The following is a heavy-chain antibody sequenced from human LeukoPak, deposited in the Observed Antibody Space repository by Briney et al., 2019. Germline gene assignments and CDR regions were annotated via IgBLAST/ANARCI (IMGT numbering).Heavy chain of an antibody. V-gene: IGHV3-66*01. CDR3: ARGGYSYGYDYFDY. Sequence: PGGSLRLSCAASGFTVSSNYMSWVRQAPGKGLEGVSVIYSGGNTYYADSVKGRFTISRDNSKNTLYLQMNSLRAEDTAVYYCARGGYSYGYDYFDYWGQGTLVTVSS. CDR1: GFTVSSNY. J-gene: IGHJ4*02. D-gene: IGHD5-18*01. CDR2: IYSGGNT.